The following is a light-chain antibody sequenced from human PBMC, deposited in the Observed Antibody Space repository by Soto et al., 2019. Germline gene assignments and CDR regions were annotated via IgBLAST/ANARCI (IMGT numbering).Light chain of an antibody. J-gene: IGKJ1*01. CDR1: QSVSSN. V-gene: IGKV3-15*01. CDR2: GAS. CDR3: QQYNNWPLT. Sequence: EIVMTQSPATLSASPGERATLSCRASQSVSSNLAWYQQKPGQAPRLLIYGASTRATGIPARFSGSGSGTEFTLTISSLQSEDFAVYYCQQYNNWPLTFGQGTKVELK.